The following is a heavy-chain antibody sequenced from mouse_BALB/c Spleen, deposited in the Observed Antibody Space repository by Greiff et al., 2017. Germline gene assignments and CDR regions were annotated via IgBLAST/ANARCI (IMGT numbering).Heavy chain of an antibody. CDR2: IDPANGNT. V-gene: IGHV14-3*02. J-gene: IGHJ3*01. CDR3: APDGYSFAY. CDR1: GFNIKDTY. Sequence: EVQLVESGAELVKPGASVKLSCTASGFNIKDTYMHWVKQRPEQGLEWIGRIDPANGNTKYDPKFQGKATITADTSSNTAYLQLSSLTSEDTAVYYCAPDGYSFAYWGQGTLVTVSA. D-gene: IGHD2-3*01.